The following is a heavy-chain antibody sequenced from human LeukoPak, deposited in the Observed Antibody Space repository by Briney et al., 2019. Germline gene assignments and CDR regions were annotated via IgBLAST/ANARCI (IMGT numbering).Heavy chain of an antibody. CDR3: AKDGRDIVVVVAATLYNTGYYFDY. J-gene: IGHJ4*02. D-gene: IGHD2-15*01. CDR2: ISYDGSNK. CDR1: GFTFSSYG. V-gene: IGHV3-30*18. Sequence: PGRSLRLSCAASGFTFSSYGMHWVRQAPGKGLEWVAVISYDGSNKYYADSVKGRFTISRDNSKNTLYLQMNSLRAEDTAVYYCAKDGRDIVVVVAATLYNTGYYFDYWGQGTLVTVSS.